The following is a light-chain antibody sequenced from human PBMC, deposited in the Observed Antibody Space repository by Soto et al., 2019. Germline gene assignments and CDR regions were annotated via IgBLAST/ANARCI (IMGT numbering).Light chain of an antibody. V-gene: IGKV3-20*01. Sequence: EVMLTQSPGTLSLSPGERATLSCRASQSVSSNYLAWYQQKSGQAPRLLIYGASNRATGIPDRFSGSGSGTDYTLISRILEHDDVVVYCCQQYDTSPRTFGQGTKVEFK. J-gene: IGKJ1*01. CDR1: QSVSSNY. CDR2: GAS. CDR3: QQYDTSPRT.